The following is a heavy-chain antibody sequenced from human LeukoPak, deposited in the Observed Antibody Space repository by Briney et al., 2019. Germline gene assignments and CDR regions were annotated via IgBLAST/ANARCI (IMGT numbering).Heavy chain of an antibody. J-gene: IGHJ4*02. Sequence: GGSLRLSCAASGVTFSSYAMSWVRQAAGKGLEWVSAISGTGGRTYFADSVKGRFTISRDNSKNTLYLQMNSLRAEDTAVYYCAKSLSGSYLPWGYWGQGTLVTVSS. V-gene: IGHV3-23*01. CDR3: AKSLSGSYLPWGY. CDR2: ISGTGGRT. CDR1: GVTFSSYA. D-gene: IGHD1-26*01.